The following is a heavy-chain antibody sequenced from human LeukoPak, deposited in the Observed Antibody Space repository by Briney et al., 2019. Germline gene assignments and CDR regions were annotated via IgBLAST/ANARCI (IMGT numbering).Heavy chain of an antibody. V-gene: IGHV3-33*08. D-gene: IGHD3-16*01. J-gene: IGHJ3*02. Sequence: GGSLRLSCAASGFTFDDYAMHWVRQAPGKGLEWVAVIWYDGSNKYYADSVKGRFTISRDNSKNTLYLQMNSLRAEDTAVYYCARTGNWGAFDIWGQGTMVTVSS. CDR1: GFTFDDYA. CDR2: IWYDGSNK. CDR3: ARTGNWGAFDI.